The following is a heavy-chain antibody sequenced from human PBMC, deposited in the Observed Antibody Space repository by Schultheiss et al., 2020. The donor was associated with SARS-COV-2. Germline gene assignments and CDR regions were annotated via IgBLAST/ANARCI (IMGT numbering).Heavy chain of an antibody. CDR3: ARAHRGYSYVYDAFDI. CDR1: GGSISSYY. V-gene: IGHV4-59*01. D-gene: IGHD5-18*01. Sequence: SETLSLTCTVSGGSISSYYWSWIRQPPGKGLEWIGYIYYSGSTNYNPSLKSRVTMSVDTSKNQFSLKLSSVTAADTAVYYCARAHRGYSYVYDAFDIWGQGTMVTVSS. CDR2: IYYSGST. J-gene: IGHJ3*02.